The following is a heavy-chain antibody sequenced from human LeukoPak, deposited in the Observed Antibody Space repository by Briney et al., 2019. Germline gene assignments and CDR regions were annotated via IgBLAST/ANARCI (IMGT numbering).Heavy chain of an antibody. CDR1: GGSISSGSYY. Sequence: SETLPLTCTVSGGSISSGSYYWSWIRQPAGTGLEWIGRIYTSGSTNYNPSLKSRVTISVDTSKNQFSLKLSSVTAADTAVYYCARVAYDYYYYYMDVWGKGTTVTISS. J-gene: IGHJ6*03. CDR3: ARVAYDYYYYYMDV. CDR2: IYTSGST. V-gene: IGHV4-61*02. D-gene: IGHD2-2*01.